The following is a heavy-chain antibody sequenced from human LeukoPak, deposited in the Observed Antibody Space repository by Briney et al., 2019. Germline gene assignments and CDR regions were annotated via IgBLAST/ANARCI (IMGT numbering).Heavy chain of an antibody. J-gene: IGHJ3*02. Sequence: GGSLRLSCEVSGFTPGHFWMHWVRQAPGKGLEWVARIDGPGRGTVYADSVKGRFTFSRDNAKNTLSLQMSSLRDDDTAMYYCVRDLSPDAFDIWGQGTRVTVSS. CDR2: IDGPGRGT. CDR1: GFTPGHFW. CDR3: VRDLSPDAFDI. V-gene: IGHV3-74*01.